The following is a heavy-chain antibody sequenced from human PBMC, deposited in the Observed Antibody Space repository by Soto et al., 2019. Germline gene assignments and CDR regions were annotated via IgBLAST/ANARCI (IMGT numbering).Heavy chain of an antibody. CDR1: GGTVSSYT. CDR3: ARDCSSTSCYYYYYMDV. V-gene: IGHV1-69*02. D-gene: IGHD2-2*01. Sequence: SVEVSCKASGGTVSSYTISWVRQAPGQGLEWMGRIIPILGIANYAQKFQGRVTITADKSTSTAYMELSSLRSEDTAVYYCARDCSSTSCYYYYYMDVWGKGTTVTVSS. J-gene: IGHJ6*03. CDR2: IIPILGIA.